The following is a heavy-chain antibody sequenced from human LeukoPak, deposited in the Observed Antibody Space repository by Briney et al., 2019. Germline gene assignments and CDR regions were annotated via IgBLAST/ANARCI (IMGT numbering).Heavy chain of an antibody. CDR2: TRNKANSYTT. CDR3: AREGCSSTSCYDNGMDV. V-gene: IGHV3-72*01. CDR1: GFTFSDHY. J-gene: IGHJ6*04. Sequence: GGSLRLSCAASGFTFSDHYMDWVRQAPGKGLEWVCRTRNKANSYTTEYAASVKRRFTISIHDSKNSLYLQMNSLKPEDTAVYYCAREGCSSTSCYDNGMDVWGKGTTVTVSS. D-gene: IGHD2-2*01.